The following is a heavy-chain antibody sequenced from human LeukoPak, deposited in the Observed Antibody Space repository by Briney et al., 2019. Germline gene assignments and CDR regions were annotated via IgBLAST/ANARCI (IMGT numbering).Heavy chain of an antibody. CDR2: TNHSGST. CDR1: GGSFSGYY. Sequence: PSETLSLTCAVYGGSFSGYYWSWIRQPPGKGLEWIGETNHSGSTNYNPSLKSRITMSVDTSKSQFSLKLSSVTTADTAVYYCAKWHERLLAFDSWGQGALVTVSS. D-gene: IGHD1-1*01. J-gene: IGHJ4*02. V-gene: IGHV4-34*10. CDR3: AKWHERLLAFDS.